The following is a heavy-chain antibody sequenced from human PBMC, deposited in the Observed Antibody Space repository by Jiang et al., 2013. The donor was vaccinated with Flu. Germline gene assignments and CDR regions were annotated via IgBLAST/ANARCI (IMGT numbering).Heavy chain of an antibody. V-gene: IGHV1-2*02. CDR1: GYTFTGYY. J-gene: IGHJ6*02. Sequence: SGAEVKKPGASVKVSCTASGYTFTGYYMHWVRQAPGQGLEWMGWINPYSGATNYAQMFQGRVTMTRDTSISTAYMDLSRLRSDDTAVYYCARGAYCGGDCVGYYYYGMDVWGQGTTVTVSS. CDR3: ARGAYCGGDCVGYYYYGMDV. D-gene: IGHD2-21*02. CDR2: INPYSGAT.